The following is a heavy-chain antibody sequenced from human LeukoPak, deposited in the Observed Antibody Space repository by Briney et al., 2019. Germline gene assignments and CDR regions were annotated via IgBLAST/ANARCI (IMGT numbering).Heavy chain of an antibody. D-gene: IGHD3-22*01. CDR2: ISTSGNYI. J-gene: IGHJ4*02. CDR3: ARGAYNSGGTHEN. CDR1: GFTFRDYS. Sequence: PGGSLRLSRAASGFTFRDYSMNWVRQAPGKGLEWVSYISTSGNYIYYADSVKGRFTISRDNTKNSLYLQMHSLRAEDTALYYCARGAYNSGGTHENWGQGTLVTVSS. V-gene: IGHV3-21*01.